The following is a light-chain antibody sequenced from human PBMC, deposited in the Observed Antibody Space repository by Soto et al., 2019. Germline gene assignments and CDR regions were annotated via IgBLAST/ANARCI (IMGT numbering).Light chain of an antibody. J-gene: IGLJ1*01. CDR2: DVS. CDR3: NSYTSSSTPYV. CDR1: SSDVGGYNY. Sequence: QAASVSGSPGQSITISCTGTSSDVGGYNYVSWYQHHPGKAPKLIIYDVSNRPSGVSNRFSGSKSGNTASLTISGLQAEDEADYFCNSYTSSSTPYVFGTGTKLTVL. V-gene: IGLV2-14*03.